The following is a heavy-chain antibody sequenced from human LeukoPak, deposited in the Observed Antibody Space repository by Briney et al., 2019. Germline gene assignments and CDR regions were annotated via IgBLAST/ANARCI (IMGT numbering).Heavy chain of an antibody. V-gene: IGHV4-34*01. D-gene: IGHD3-10*01. CDR1: GGSFSGYY. CDR2: INHSGST. J-gene: IGHJ4*02. Sequence: PSETLSLTCAVYGGSFSGYYWSWIRQPPGKGLEWIGEINHSGSTNYNPSLKSRVTIPVDTSKNQFSLKLSSVTAADTAVYYCARSGFIFSYFDYWGQGTLVTVSS. CDR3: ARSGFIFSYFDY.